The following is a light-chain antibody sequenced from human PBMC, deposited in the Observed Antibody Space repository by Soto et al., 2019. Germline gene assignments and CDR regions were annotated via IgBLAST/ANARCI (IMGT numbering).Light chain of an antibody. V-gene: IGKV1-5*01. Sequence: DIQMTQSPSTLSASVGDRVTITCRASQSITIWLAWYQQKPGKAPKLLIFDASSLESGVPSRFSGSGSGTEFTLTISSLQTDDFATDYCQQYNSYSWTFGQGTKVEVK. CDR3: QQYNSYSWT. J-gene: IGKJ1*01. CDR2: DAS. CDR1: QSITIW.